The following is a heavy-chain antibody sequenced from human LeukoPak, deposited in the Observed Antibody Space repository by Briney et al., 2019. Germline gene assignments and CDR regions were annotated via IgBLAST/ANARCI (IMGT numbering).Heavy chain of an antibody. Sequence: GGSLRLSCAASGFTFSSYTRAWVRQRPGKGLEWVSTISPSGDITQYADSVRGHFTISRDNSESTLFLQMTSLRAEDTAVYYCARKSSGHYAFDCWGQGALVTVSS. CDR1: GFTFSSYT. D-gene: IGHD3-22*01. V-gene: IGHV3-23*01. J-gene: IGHJ4*02. CDR3: ARKSSGHYAFDC. CDR2: ISPSGDIT.